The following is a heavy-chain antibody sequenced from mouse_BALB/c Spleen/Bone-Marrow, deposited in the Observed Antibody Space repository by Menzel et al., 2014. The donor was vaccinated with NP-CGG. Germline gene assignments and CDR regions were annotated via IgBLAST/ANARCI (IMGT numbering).Heavy chain of an antibody. CDR1: GYTFTDHA. CDR3: ARSGKGCDSMVY. D-gene: IGHD4-1*01. Sequence: LHQPGAKLVRPGVSVKISCTGSGYTFTDHAIHWVKRSHAKSLEWIGVISGYYGDAIYNQKFKGKATMTVDKSSSTAYMELARLSAENSVIYYCARSGKGCDSMVYWGQGTSVTVSS. CDR2: ISGYYGDA. V-gene: IGHV1S137*01. J-gene: IGHJ4*01.